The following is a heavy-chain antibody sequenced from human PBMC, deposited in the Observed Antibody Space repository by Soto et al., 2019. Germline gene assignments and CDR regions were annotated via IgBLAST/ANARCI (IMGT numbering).Heavy chain of an antibody. CDR1: GFTFSSYE. CDR2: ISSSGSTI. D-gene: IGHD1-26*01. V-gene: IGHV3-48*03. CDR3: ARDCWIVGATVYYYYGMDV. Sequence: GGSLRLSCAASGFTFSSYEMNWVRQAPGKGLEWVSYISSSGSTIYYADSVKGRFTISRDNAKNSLYLQMNSLRAEDTAVYYCARDCWIVGATVYYYYGMDVWGQGTTVTVS. J-gene: IGHJ6*02.